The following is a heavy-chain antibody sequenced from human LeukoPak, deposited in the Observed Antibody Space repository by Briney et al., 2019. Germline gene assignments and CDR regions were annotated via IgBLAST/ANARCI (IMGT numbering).Heavy chain of an antibody. V-gene: IGHV3-23*01. J-gene: IGHJ4*02. CDR3: AKNQSELID. D-gene: IGHD1-26*01. CDR2: ISSSGGST. CDR1: GFTFSSYA. Sequence: PGESLRLSCAASGFTFSSYAMSWVRQAPGKGLDWVSSISSSGGSTYYADSVKGRFTISRDNSKNTLYLQMNSLRAEDTAVYYCAKNQSELIDWGQGTLVTVSS.